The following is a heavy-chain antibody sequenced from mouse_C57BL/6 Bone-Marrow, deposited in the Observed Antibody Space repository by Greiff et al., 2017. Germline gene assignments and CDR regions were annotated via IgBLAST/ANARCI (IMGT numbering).Heavy chain of an antibody. J-gene: IGHJ1*03. D-gene: IGHD1-1*01. CDR1: GFSINSDCY. V-gene: IGHV3-3*01. Sequence: EVKVVESGPSLVRPSQTLSLTCTVTGFSINSDCYWIWIRQFPGNKLEYIGYTFYSGITYYNPSLESRTYITLDTSKNQFSLTLSSVTTEDTATYYCARGSTHWYFDVWGTGTTVTVSS. CDR3: ARGSTHWYFDV. CDR2: TFYSGIT.